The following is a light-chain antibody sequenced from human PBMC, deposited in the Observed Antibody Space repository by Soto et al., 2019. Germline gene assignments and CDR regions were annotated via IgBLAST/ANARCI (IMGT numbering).Light chain of an antibody. CDR2: LGS. Sequence: DIVMTQSPLSLPVTPGEPASISCRSSQSLLHSNGYNYLDWYLQKPGQSPQLLIYLGSNRASGVPDRFSGSRSGTDFRLKISRVEAEDVGVYYCMQALQTPRRTFGGGTKVEIK. CDR3: MQALQTPRRT. V-gene: IGKV2-28*01. CDR1: QSLLHSNGYNY. J-gene: IGKJ4*01.